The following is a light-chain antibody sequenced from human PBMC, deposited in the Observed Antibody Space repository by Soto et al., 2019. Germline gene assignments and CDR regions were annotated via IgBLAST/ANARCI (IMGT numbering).Light chain of an antibody. CDR3: QQYHRYPLT. Sequence: DIQMTQSPSTLSASVGDRVTITCRASQTISFSLAWDQQKPGKAPKLLIYDASTLQSGVPSRFSGSESGTEFNLTSSCLQPHDFATCYSQQYHRYPLTFGQGTTVDSK. CDR2: DAS. J-gene: IGKJ1*01. CDR1: QTISFS. V-gene: IGKV1-5*01.